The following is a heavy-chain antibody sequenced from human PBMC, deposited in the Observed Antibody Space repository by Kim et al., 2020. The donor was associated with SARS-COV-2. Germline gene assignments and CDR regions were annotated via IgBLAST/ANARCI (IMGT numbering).Heavy chain of an antibody. J-gene: IGHJ6*02. D-gene: IGHD3-22*01. CDR1: GFTFSSYS. V-gene: IGHV3-21*01. CDR2: ISSSSSYI. CDR3: ARVGPGSTYYYDSSGYYQIYYYGMDV. Sequence: GGSLRLSCAASGFTFSSYSMNWVRQAPGKGLEWVSSISSSSSYIYYADSVKGRFTISRDNAKNSLYLQMNSLRAEDTAVYYCARVGPGSTYYYDSSGYYQIYYYGMDVWGQGTTVTVSS.